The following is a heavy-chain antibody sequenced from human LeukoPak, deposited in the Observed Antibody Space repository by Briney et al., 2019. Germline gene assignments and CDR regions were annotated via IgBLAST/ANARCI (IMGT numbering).Heavy chain of an antibody. CDR2: ISYDGSTK. J-gene: IGHJ4*02. CDR3: ARGTVSGYPDY. V-gene: IGHV3-30-3*01. CDR1: GFTFSSYP. D-gene: IGHD4-11*01. Sequence: PGGSLRLSCAASGFTFSSYPIHWVRQAPVKGLEWVAVISYDGSTKYYADSVKGRFTISRDNSKNTLYLQMNSLRTEDTAVYHCARGTVSGYPDYWGQGSLVSVSS.